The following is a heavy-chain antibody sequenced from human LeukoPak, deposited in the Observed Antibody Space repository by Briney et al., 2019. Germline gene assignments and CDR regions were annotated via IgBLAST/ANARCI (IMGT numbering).Heavy chain of an antibody. CDR2: IYYSGST. CDR3: ARARNYYDSSDYYYEGDAFDI. CDR1: GGSISSSSYY. D-gene: IGHD3-22*01. Sequence: SETLSLTCTVSGGSISSSSYYWGWIRQPPGKGLEWSGSIYYSGSTYYNPSLKSRVTISVDTSKNQFSMKLSSVTAADTAVYFCARARNYYDSSDYYYEGDAFDIWGQGTMVTVSS. V-gene: IGHV4-39*07. J-gene: IGHJ3*02.